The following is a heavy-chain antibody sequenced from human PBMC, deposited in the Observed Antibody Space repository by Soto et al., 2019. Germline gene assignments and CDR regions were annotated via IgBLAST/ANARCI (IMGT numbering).Heavy chain of an antibody. CDR3: GRHEIAAAGNGFDP. J-gene: IGHJ5*02. CDR2: IYYSGST. D-gene: IGHD6-13*01. V-gene: IGHV4-59*08. CDR1: GGSISSYY. Sequence: SETLSLTCTVSGGSISSYYWSWIRQPPGKGLEWIGYIYYSGSTNYNPSLKSRVTISVDTSKNQFSLKLSSVTAADPAVYYCGRHEIAAAGNGFDPWGQGTLVTVSS.